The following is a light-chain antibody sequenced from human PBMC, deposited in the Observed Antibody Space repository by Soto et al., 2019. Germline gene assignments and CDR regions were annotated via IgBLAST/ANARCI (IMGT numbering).Light chain of an antibody. CDR1: QSVLSNS. CDR3: QQYSNTPQT. V-gene: IGKV4-1*01. J-gene: IGKJ2*01. Sequence: DIVMTQSPESLAVSLGERATINCKSSQSVLSNSIAWYQQKPGQPPKLLIYWASTRESGVPDRFSGSGSGTEFTLTISSLQAEDVAVYYCQQYSNTPQTFGQGTKLEIK. CDR2: WAS.